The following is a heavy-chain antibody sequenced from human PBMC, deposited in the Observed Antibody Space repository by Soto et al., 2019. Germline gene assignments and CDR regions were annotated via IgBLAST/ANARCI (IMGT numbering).Heavy chain of an antibody. CDR2: IKQDGSEK. Sequence: GGSLRLSCAASGFTFSSYWMSWVRQAPGKGLEWVANIKQDGSEKYYVDSVKGRFTISRDNAKNSLYLQMNSLRAEDTAVYYCARARADYYDSSGYLLGYWGQGTLVIVSS. CDR3: ARARADYYDSSGYLLGY. D-gene: IGHD3-22*01. V-gene: IGHV3-7*04. CDR1: GFTFSSYW. J-gene: IGHJ4*02.